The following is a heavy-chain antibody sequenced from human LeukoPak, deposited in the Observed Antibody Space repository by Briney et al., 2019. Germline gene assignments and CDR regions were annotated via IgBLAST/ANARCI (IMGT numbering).Heavy chain of an antibody. Sequence: GGSLRLSCAASGFTFSSYWMSWVRQAPGKGLEWVANIKQDGSEKYYADSVKGRFTIYSDNSKNTLYLQMNSLRAEDTAVYYCAKARYSSSWYAPDDAFDTWGQGTMVTVSS. V-gene: IGHV3-7*01. D-gene: IGHD6-13*01. CDR2: IKQDGSEK. J-gene: IGHJ3*02. CDR1: GFTFSSYW. CDR3: AKARYSSSWYAPDDAFDT.